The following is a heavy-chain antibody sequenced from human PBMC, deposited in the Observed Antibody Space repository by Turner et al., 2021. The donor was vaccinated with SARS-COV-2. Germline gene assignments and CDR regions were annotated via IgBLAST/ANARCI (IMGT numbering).Heavy chain of an antibody. V-gene: IGHV3-21*01. J-gene: IGHJ4*02. CDR1: GFTFNSYS. D-gene: IGHD4-17*01. CDR2: ISSSSSYI. CDR3: ARGLGSKTTEVTPFGY. Sequence: EVQLVESGGGLVKPGGSLRLSCAASGFTFNSYSMNWVRQAPGKGLEWVSFISSSSSYIYYADSVKGRFTISRDNAKNSLYLQMNSLRAEDTAVYYCARGLGSKTTEVTPFGYWGQGTLVTVSS.